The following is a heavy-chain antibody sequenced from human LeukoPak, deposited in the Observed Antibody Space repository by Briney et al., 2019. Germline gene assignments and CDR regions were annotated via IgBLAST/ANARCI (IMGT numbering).Heavy chain of an antibody. J-gene: IGHJ2*01. D-gene: IGHD6-19*01. Sequence: PSETLSLTCTVSGGSISSYYWSWIRQPPGKGLEWIGYIYYSGSTNYNPSLKSRVTISVDTSKNQFSLKLSSVTAADTAVYYCARSYSSGWYGSQYWYFDLWGRGTLVTASS. CDR3: ARSYSSGWYGSQYWYFDL. V-gene: IGHV4-59*01. CDR2: IYYSGST. CDR1: GGSISSYY.